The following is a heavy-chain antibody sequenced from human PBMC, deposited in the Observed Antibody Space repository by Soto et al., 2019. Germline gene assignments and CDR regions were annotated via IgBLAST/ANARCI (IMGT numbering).Heavy chain of an antibody. CDR1: GGTFSSYA. Sequence: ASVKVSCKASGGTFSSYAISWVRQAPGQGLEWMGGIIPIFGTANYAQKFQGRVTMTRNTSISTAYMELSSLRSEDTAVYYCARSRYYDILTGYYPRFDPWGQGTLVTVSS. D-gene: IGHD3-9*01. CDR3: ARSRYYDILTGYYPRFDP. CDR2: IIPIFGTA. V-gene: IGHV1-69*05. J-gene: IGHJ5*02.